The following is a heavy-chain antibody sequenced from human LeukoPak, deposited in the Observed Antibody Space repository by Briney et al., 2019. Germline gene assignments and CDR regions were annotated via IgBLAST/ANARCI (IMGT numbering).Heavy chain of an antibody. Sequence: GESLKISCKGSGYSFTSYWIGWARQMPGKGLEWMGIIYPGDSDTRYSPSFQGQVTISADKSISTAYLQWSSLKASDTAMYYCARHRGSSWYPLYYFDYWGQGTLVTVSS. J-gene: IGHJ4*02. V-gene: IGHV5-51*01. CDR2: IYPGDSDT. D-gene: IGHD6-13*01. CDR1: GYSFTSYW. CDR3: ARHRGSSWYPLYYFDY.